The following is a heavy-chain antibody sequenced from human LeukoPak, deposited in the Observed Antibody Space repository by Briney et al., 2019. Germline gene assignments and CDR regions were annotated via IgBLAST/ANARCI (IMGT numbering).Heavy chain of an antibody. J-gene: IGHJ5*02. CDR2: IYYSGST. D-gene: IGHD6-19*01. V-gene: IGHV4-61*01. CDR3: ARVSGIAVAGSNEYNWFDP. Sequence: PSETLSLTCTVSGGSVSSGSYYWSWIRQPPGKGLGWIGYIYYSGSTNYNPSLKSRVTISVDTSKNQFSLKLSSVTAADTAVYYCARVSGIAVAGSNEYNWFDPWGQGTLVTVSS. CDR1: GGSVSSGSYY.